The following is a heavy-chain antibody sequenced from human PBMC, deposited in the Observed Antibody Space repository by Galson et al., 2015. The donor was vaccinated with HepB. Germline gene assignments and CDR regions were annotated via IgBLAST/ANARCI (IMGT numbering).Heavy chain of an antibody. V-gene: IGHV6-1*01. Sequence: CAISGDSVSSNYAVWNWIRQSPSRGLEWLGRTYYRSKWYIDYATSVRSRITINPDTSRNQFSLHLSPVTPEDTAVYYCAYGSDVWGQGTTVIVSS. CDR3: AYGSDV. CDR2: TYYRSKWYI. CDR1: GDSVSSNYAV. J-gene: IGHJ6*02.